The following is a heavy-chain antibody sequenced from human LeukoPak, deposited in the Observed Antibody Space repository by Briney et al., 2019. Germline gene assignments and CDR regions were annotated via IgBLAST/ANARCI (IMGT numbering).Heavy chain of an antibody. CDR2: INHSGST. CDR3: ARYFLAMVRGVARLYNWFDP. V-gene: IGHV4-34*01. D-gene: IGHD3-10*01. Sequence: SETLSLTCAVYGGSLSGYYWSWIRQPPGKGLEWIGEINHSGSTNYNPSLKSRVTISVDTSKNQFSLKLSSVTAADTAVYYCARYFLAMVRGVARLYNWFDPWGQGTLVTVSS. J-gene: IGHJ5*02. CDR1: GGSLSGYY.